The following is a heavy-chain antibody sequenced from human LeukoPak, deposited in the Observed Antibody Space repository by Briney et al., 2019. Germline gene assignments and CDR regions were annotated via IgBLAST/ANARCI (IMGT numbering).Heavy chain of an antibody. D-gene: IGHD1-26*01. CDR3: ARDGGSYEIDY. J-gene: IGHJ4*02. V-gene: IGHV4-39*07. CDR2: IYYSGST. Sequence: PSETLSLTCTVSGGSISSSSYYWGWIRQPPGKGLEWIGSIYYSGSTYYNPSLKSRVTISVDTSKNQFSLKLSSVTAADTAVYYCARDGGSYEIDYWGQGTLVTVSP. CDR1: GGSISSSSYY.